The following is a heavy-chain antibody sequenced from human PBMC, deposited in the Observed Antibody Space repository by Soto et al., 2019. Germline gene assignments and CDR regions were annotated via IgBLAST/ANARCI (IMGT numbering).Heavy chain of an antibody. V-gene: IGHV4-39*02. Sequence: QLQLQESGPGLVKPSETLSLTCTVSGDSISSSSYYWGWIRQPPGKGLEWIGNIYYSGSTSYSPSLKTRVTXSXDXXKNQFSLKPTSVTAAAPAVYYCARELLRGYSYGRPIDYVDDWGQGTLVTVSS. CDR1: GDSISSSSYY. CDR2: IYYSGST. CDR3: ARELLRGYSYGRPIDYVDD. J-gene: IGHJ4*02. D-gene: IGHD5-18*01.